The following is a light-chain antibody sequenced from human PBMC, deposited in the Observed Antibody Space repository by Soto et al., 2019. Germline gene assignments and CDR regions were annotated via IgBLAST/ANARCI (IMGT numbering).Light chain of an antibody. CDR1: QRFGSSN. CDR2: STS. J-gene: IGKJ1*01. Sequence: IVLTQSPGTLSLSPGERGTLSCRASQRFGSSNLAWYQQKPGQAPRLIIYSTSSRATGIPDRFSGSVSGTDGTITISRLETEDGSVYYCQQYGNSPWTFGQGTKVDIK. CDR3: QQYGNSPWT. V-gene: IGKV3-20*01.